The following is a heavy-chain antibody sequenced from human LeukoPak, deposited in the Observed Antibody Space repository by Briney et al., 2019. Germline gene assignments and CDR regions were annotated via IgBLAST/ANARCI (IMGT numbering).Heavy chain of an antibody. D-gene: IGHD6-6*01. J-gene: IGHJ5*02. V-gene: IGHV4-59*01. Sequence: SETLSLTCTASGGTISSYYWSWIRQPPGKGLEWIGYIYYSGSTNYNPSLKSRVTISVDTSKNQFSLKLSSVTAADTAVYYCARSIAAHNNWFDPWGQGTLVTVSS. CDR2: IYYSGST. CDR3: ARSIAAHNNWFDP. CDR1: GGTISSYY.